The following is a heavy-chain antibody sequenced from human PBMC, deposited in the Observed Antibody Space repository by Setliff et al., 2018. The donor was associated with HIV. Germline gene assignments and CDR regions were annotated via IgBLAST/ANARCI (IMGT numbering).Heavy chain of an antibody. J-gene: IGHJ6*03. CDR2: IDRSGSAI. D-gene: IGHD4-17*01. CDR3: VRATPTTQGYSHYMDV. V-gene: IGHV3-48*03. Sequence: HPGGSLRLSCAASGFTFSSYEMNWVRQAPGKGLEWISYIDRSGSAIYYADSVKGRFTISRDNAKNSLYLQMNSLRAEDTAVYFCVRATPTTQGYSHYMDVWGKGTTVTVSS. CDR1: GFTFSSYE.